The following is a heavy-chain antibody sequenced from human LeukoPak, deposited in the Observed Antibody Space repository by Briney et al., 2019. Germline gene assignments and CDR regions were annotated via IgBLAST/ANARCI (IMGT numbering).Heavy chain of an antibody. V-gene: IGHV1-2*02. CDR1: GYTFTGYY. CDR2: INPNSGGT. J-gene: IGHJ4*02. Sequence: GASVKVSCKASGYTFTGYYMHWVRQAPGQGLEWMGWINPNSGGTNYAQKFQGRVTMTRDTSISTAYMELSRLRSDDTAVYYCARDLALSIAAAGTGYWGQGTLVTVSS. CDR3: ARDLALSIAAAGTGY. D-gene: IGHD6-13*01.